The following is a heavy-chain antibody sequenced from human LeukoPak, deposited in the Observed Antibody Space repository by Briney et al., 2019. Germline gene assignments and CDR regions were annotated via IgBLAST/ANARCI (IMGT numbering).Heavy chain of an antibody. Sequence: GGSLRLSCAASGFTFDDYAMHWVRQAPGKGLEWVSYISSSGSTTYYADSVKGRFTISRGNSKNTLYLQMNSLRAEDTAVYYCAKTRTTYDYWGQGTLVTVSS. V-gene: IGHV3-23*01. CDR2: ISSSGSTT. CDR1: GFTFDDYA. J-gene: IGHJ4*02. CDR3: AKTRTTYDY. D-gene: IGHD1/OR15-1a*01.